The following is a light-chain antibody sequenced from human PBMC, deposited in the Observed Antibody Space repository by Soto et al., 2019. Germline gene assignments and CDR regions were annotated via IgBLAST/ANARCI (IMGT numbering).Light chain of an antibody. Sequence: QSALTQPPSASGSPGQSVTISCTGTSSDGGGYNYVSWYQQYPGRAPKLMIYEVTKRPSGVPDRFSGSKSGNTASLTVSGLQAADEADYYCSSYAASNNFYFVFGGGTKLTVL. J-gene: IGLJ3*02. V-gene: IGLV2-8*01. CDR1: SSDGGGYNY. CDR2: EVT. CDR3: SSYAASNNFYFV.